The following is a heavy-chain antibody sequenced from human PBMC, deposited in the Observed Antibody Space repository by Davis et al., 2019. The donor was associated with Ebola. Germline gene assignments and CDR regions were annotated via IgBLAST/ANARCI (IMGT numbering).Heavy chain of an antibody. CDR2: IYYSGST. Sequence: MPSETLSLTCTVSGGSISSSSYYWGWIRQPPGKGLEWIGSIYYSGSTYYNPSLKSRVTISVDTSKNQFSLRLSSVTAADTAVYYCAYRSGGGPWGQGTLVTVSS. CDR1: GGSISSSSYY. V-gene: IGHV4-39*07. CDR3: AYRSGGGP. J-gene: IGHJ5*02. D-gene: IGHD3-10*01.